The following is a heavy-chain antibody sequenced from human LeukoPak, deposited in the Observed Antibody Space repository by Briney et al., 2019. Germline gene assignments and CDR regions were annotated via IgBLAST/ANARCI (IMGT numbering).Heavy chain of an antibody. CDR2: IIPILGIA. V-gene: IGHV1-69*04. CDR1: GGTFSSYA. CDR3: ARAPAGMDV. Sequence: GASVKVSCKASGGTFSSYAISWVRQAPGQGLEWMGRIIPILGIANYAQKFQGRVTITADTITNTAYMELSSLRSEDTAVYFCARAPAGMDVWGQGTTVIVSS. D-gene: IGHD1-14*01. J-gene: IGHJ6*02.